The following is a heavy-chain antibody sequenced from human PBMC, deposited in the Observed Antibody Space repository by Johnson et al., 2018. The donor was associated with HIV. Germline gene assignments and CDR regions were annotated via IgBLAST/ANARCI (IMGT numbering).Heavy chain of an antibody. J-gene: IGHJ3*02. CDR1: GFTLSNYA. CDR3: ARDAYGDDSSGSGDGAFDI. CDR2: ISSSGSTL. V-gene: IGHV3-48*04. Sequence: VQVVESGGGLVQPGGSLRLSCAASGFTLSNYAMTWVRQAPGKGLEWVSYISSSGSTLYYADSVKGRFTIARDNAKNSLYLQMNSLRAEDTAVYYCARDAYGDDSSGSGDGAFDIWGQGTMVTVSS. D-gene: IGHD3-22*01.